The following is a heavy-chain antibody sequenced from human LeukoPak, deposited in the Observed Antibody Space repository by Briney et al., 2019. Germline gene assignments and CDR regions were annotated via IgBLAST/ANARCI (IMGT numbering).Heavy chain of an antibody. V-gene: IGHV1-69*01. Sequence: WASVKVSCKASGGTFKNFALNWVRQAPGQGLEWMGAIIPLFGAANYAQKFQGRVTITADESMTTAYMDLTSLTSEDTAVYYCARQMTSGYDPRPDYREFVAFDHWGQGTMVTVSS. CDR3: ARQMTSGYDPRPDYREFVAFDH. D-gene: IGHD5-12*01. CDR1: GGTFKNFA. J-gene: IGHJ3*01. CDR2: IIPLFGAA.